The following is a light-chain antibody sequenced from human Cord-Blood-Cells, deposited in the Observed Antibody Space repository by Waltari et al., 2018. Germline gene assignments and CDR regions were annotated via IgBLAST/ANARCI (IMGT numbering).Light chain of an antibody. Sequence: QSALTQPRSVSGSPGQSVTISCTGTSSDVGGYTSVSWYQQHPGKAPKLMIYDVSKRPSGVPDRFSGSKSGNTASLTISGLQAEDEADYYCCSYAGSYTLWVFGGGTKLTVL. J-gene: IGLJ3*02. V-gene: IGLV2-11*01. CDR3: CSYAGSYTLWV. CDR1: SSDVGGYTS. CDR2: DVS.